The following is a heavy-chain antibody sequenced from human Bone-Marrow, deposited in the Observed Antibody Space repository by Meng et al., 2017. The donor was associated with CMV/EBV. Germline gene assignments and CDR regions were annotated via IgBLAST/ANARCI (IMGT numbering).Heavy chain of an antibody. CDR1: GFTFSSYA. V-gene: IGHV3-21*01. Sequence: GESLKISCAASGFTFSSYAMHWVRQAPGKGLEWVSSISSSSSYIYYADSVKGRFTISRDNAKNSLYLQMNSLRAEDTAVYYCARYPFGGEYYGMDVWGQGTTVTVSS. CDR2: ISSSSSYI. D-gene: IGHD3-16*01. J-gene: IGHJ6*02. CDR3: ARYPFGGEYYGMDV.